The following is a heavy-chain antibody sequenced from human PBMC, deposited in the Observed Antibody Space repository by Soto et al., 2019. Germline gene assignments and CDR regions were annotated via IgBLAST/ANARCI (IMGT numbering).Heavy chain of an antibody. CDR3: ARDDEHYDILTGYFRRYGMDV. J-gene: IGHJ6*02. D-gene: IGHD3-9*01. CDR1: GYTFTGYY. CDR2: INPNSGGT. Sequence: QVQLVQSGAEVKKPGASVKVSCKASGYTFTGYYMHWVRQAPGQGLEWMGWINPNSGGTNYAQKFQGRVTMTRDTSISTAYMEQSRLRSDDTAVYYCARDDEHYDILTGYFRRYGMDVWGQGTTVTVSS. V-gene: IGHV1-2*02.